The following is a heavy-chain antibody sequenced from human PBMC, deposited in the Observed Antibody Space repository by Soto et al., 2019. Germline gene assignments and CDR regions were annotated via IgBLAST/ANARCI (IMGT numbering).Heavy chain of an antibody. V-gene: IGHV4-30-2*01. J-gene: IGHJ4*02. D-gene: IGHD2-15*01. CDR1: GGCSSSGGYS. CDR3: PRARRYFCGGSCSLECVVY. Sequence: SGTLALTCAVSGGCSSSGGYSWSWIRQPPGKGLEWIGYIYHSGSTYYNPSLKSRVTISVDRSKNQFSLKLSSVTAADTAVYYCPRARRYFCGGSCSLECVVYCGPGPLVTVSS. CDR2: IYHSGST.